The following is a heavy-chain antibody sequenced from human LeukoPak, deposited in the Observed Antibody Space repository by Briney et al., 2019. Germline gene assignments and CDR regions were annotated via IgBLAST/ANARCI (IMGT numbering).Heavy chain of an antibody. Sequence: GGSLRLSCAASGFTFSDYYMSWIRQAPGKGLEWVSYISSSGSTIYYADSVKGRFTISRDNAKNSLYLQMNSLRAEDTAVYYCARRLATISWELRGGFDYWGQGTLVTVSS. CDR1: GFTFSDYY. V-gene: IGHV3-11*04. D-gene: IGHD1-26*01. J-gene: IGHJ4*02. CDR2: ISSSGSTI. CDR3: ARRLATISWELRGGFDY.